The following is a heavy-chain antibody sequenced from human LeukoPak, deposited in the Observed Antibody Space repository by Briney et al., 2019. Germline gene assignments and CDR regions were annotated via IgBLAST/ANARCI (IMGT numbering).Heavy chain of an antibody. Sequence: GGSLRLSCVGTGFSFSSYSMNWVRQAPGKGLEWVSHISRDGNAESTVDAPRGRFATSRDNAKNTVFLLISSLRVEDTAVYYCARDSVDGPFVISLDLWGQGALVTVSS. J-gene: IGHJ4*02. CDR3: ARDSVDGPFVISLDL. CDR1: GFSFSSYS. CDR2: ISRDGNAE. D-gene: IGHD3-10*01. V-gene: IGHV3-7*01.